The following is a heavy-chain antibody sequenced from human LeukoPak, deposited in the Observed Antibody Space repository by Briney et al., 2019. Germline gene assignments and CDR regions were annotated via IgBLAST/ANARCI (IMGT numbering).Heavy chain of an antibody. CDR3: ARRSGVAVAGAFDY. J-gene: IGHJ4*02. Sequence: GGSLRLSCAASGFTVSSNYMSWVRQAPGKGLEWVSVIYSGGSTYYADSVKGRFTISRDNSKNTLYLQMNSLRAEDTAVYYCARRSGVAVAGAFDYWGQGTLVTVSS. D-gene: IGHD6-19*01. V-gene: IGHV3-53*01. CDR2: IYSGGST. CDR1: GFTVSSNY.